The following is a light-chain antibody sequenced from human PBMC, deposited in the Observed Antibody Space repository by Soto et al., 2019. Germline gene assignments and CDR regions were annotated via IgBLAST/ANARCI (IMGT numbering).Light chain of an antibody. CDR3: NSYSSTSFYV. Sequence: QSVLAQPASMSGSPGRSITISCTGSGSDIATFNYVSWYQQYPGKAPKLLIYQVTSRASGVSHRFSGSKSGNTAALTISGLQPEDGAEYYCNSYSSTSFYVFGTGTKVTVL. V-gene: IGLV2-14*01. CDR1: GSDIATFNY. J-gene: IGLJ1*01. CDR2: QVT.